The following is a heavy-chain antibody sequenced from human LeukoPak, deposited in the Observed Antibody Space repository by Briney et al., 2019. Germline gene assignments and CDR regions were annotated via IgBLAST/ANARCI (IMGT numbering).Heavy chain of an antibody. CDR1: GFTFSSYE. J-gene: IGHJ4*02. V-gene: IGHV3-48*03. D-gene: IGHD3-22*01. Sequence: GGSLRLSCAASGFTFSSYEMNWVRQAPGKGLEWVSYISSSGRSIYNADSVKGRLTISRDNAKNSLYLQMNSLRAEDTAVYYCANSRYDSSGYYGIIGYWGQGTLVTVSS. CDR3: ANSRYDSSGYYGIIGY. CDR2: ISSSGRSI.